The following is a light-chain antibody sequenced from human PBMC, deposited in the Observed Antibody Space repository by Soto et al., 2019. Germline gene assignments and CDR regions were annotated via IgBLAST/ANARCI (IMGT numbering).Light chain of an antibody. V-gene: IGKV3-15*01. Sequence: ELLMTQSPAPLSVPPGEGSTLSCRPSQSVSSNLAWYQQKPGQAPRLLIYGASTRATGIPARFSGSGSGTEFTLTISSLQSEDFAVYYCQQYNNWPPWTFGQGTKVDIK. CDR1: QSVSSN. CDR3: QQYNNWPPWT. J-gene: IGKJ1*01. CDR2: GAS.